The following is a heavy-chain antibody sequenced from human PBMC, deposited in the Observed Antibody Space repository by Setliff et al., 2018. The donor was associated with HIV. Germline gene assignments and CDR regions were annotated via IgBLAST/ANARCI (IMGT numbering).Heavy chain of an antibody. V-gene: IGHV1-2*02. CDR2: INPNNGGT. J-gene: IGHJ4*02. CDR3: ARGVTFVGGLVVTGLCFDY. CDR1: GYPFTGYY. D-gene: IGHD3-10*01. Sequence: ASVKVSCKASGYPFTGYYIHWVRQVPGQGPEWMGWINPNNGGTDSAQNFQGRLTMTKDTSTNTVYMELRSLRSDDTAIYFCARGVTFVGGLVVTGLCFDYWGQGARVTVSS.